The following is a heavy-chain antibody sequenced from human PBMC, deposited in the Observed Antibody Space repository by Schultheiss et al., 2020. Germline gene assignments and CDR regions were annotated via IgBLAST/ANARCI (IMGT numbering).Heavy chain of an antibody. CDR3: ARVGRYFDWLLYESQLYYYYYYMDV. Sequence: ASVTVSFKASGYTFTSYDINWVRQATGQGLEWMGWMNPNSGNTGYAQKFQGRVTMTRNTSISTAYMELSSLRSEDTAVYYCARVGRYFDWLLYESQLYYYYYYMDVWGKGTTVTVS. V-gene: IGHV1-8*01. J-gene: IGHJ6*03. CDR1: GYTFTSYD. CDR2: MNPNSGNT. D-gene: IGHD3-9*01.